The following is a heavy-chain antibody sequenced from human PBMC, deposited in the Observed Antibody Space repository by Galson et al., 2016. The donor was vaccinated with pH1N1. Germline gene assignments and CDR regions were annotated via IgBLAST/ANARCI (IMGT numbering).Heavy chain of an antibody. V-gene: IGHV3-23*01. J-gene: IGHJ4*02. CDR1: GFSLSSFW. Sequence: SLRLSCAASGFSLSSFWMTWVRQAPEKGLEWVSSISRADDTYYADSVKGRFTISRDNSKNSLFLQMSSLRADDTALYYCAKDLCSGASCYTVWEVRDFDYWGPGTLVTVSS. D-gene: IGHD2-2*02. CDR2: ISRADDT. CDR3: AKDLCSGASCYTVWEVRDFDY.